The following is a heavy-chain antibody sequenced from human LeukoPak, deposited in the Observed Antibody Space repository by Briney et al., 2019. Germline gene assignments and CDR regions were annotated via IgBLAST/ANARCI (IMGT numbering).Heavy chain of an antibody. CDR2: INHSGST. CDR1: GGSFSGYY. Sequence: SETLSLTCAVYGGSFSGYYWSWIRQPPGKGLEWIGEINHSGSTNYNPSLKSRVTISVDTSKNQFSLKLSSVTAADTAVYYCASPIAARRHAFDIWGQGTMVTGSS. CDR3: ASPIAARRHAFDI. J-gene: IGHJ3*02. D-gene: IGHD6-6*01. V-gene: IGHV4-34*01.